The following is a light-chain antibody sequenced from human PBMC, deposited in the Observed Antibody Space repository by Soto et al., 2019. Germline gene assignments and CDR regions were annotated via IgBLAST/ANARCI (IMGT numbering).Light chain of an antibody. CDR2: DVS. J-gene: IGLJ2*01. V-gene: IGLV2-14*03. CDR1: SSDIGTYNF. Sequence: QSVLTQPASVSGSPGQSITISCTGTSSDIGTYNFVSWYQQHPGKAPQLLIYDVSFRPSGVSDRFSGSKSGSTASLTFSGLQSKDEANYFCSSYAASSAVVFGGGTKVTVL. CDR3: SSYAASSAVV.